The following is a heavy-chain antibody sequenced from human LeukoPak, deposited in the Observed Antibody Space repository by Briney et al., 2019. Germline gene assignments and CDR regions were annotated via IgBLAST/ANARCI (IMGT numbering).Heavy chain of an antibody. J-gene: IGHJ4*02. CDR3: ARGSTYYDSSGQVPFDY. V-gene: IGHV1-69*13. CDR2: IIPIFGTA. Sequence: SVKVSCKASGGTFISYAISWVRQAPGQGLEWMGGIIPIFGTANYAQKFQGRVTITADESTSTAYMELSSLRSEDTAVYYCARGSTYYDSSGQVPFDYWGQGTLVTVSS. D-gene: IGHD3-22*01. CDR1: GGTFISYA.